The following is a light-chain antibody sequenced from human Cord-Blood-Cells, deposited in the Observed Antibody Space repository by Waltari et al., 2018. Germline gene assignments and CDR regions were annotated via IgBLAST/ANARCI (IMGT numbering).Light chain of an antibody. CDR2: KDR. V-gene: IGLV3-25*03. Sequence: SYELTQPPSVSVSPGQTARITCSGDALPKQYAYWYQQKPGQAPVLVIYKDRERPSGIPERFSGSSSGTTVTLTISGVQAEDEADYDCQAADSSGTYVVFGGGTKLTVL. CDR1: ALPKQY. CDR3: QAADSSGTYVV. J-gene: IGLJ2*01.